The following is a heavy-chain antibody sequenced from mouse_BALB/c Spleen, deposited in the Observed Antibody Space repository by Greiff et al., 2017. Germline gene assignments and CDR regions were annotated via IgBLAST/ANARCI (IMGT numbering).Heavy chain of an antibody. CDR2: ISYSGST. Sequence: EVKLVESGPSLVKPSQTLSLTCSVTGDSITSGYWNWIRKFPGNKLEYMGYISYSGSTYYNPSLKSRISITRDTSKNQYYLQLNSVTTEDTATYYCARYLYGSSSLFDYWGQGTTLTVSS. D-gene: IGHD1-1*01. CDR3: ARYLYGSSSLFDY. CDR1: GDSITSGY. J-gene: IGHJ2*01. V-gene: IGHV3-8*02.